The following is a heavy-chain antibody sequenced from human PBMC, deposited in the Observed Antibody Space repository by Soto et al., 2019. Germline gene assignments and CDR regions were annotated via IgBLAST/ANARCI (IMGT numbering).Heavy chain of an antibody. CDR1: GYTFTSYG. CDR3: ARDRGGYGSSTSFRRVAFDY. J-gene: IGHJ4*02. CDR2: ISAYNGKT. V-gene: IGHV1-18*01. D-gene: IGHD2-2*01. Sequence: QVQLVQSGAEVKKPGASVKVSCKASGYTFTSYGISWVRQAPGQGLEWIGWISAYNGKTNYAQKLQGRVTMTTDTSTSTAYMELRSLRSDDTAVYYCARDRGGYGSSTSFRRVAFDYWGQGTLVTVSS.